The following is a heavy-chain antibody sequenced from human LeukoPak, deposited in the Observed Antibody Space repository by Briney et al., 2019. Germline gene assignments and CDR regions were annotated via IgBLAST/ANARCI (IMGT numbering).Heavy chain of an antibody. V-gene: IGHV1-18*01. D-gene: IGHD3-10*01. CDR3: ARACRIGLGGLFGGPCGFDM. J-gene: IGHJ3*02. Sequence: ASVKVSCKASGYTFTNSPISWMRQAPGQGLEWVGWVSPHNGNTIYAQKFQGRVSLTTDTSTSTAYMELRSLISDDTAVYYCARACRIGLGGLFGGPCGFDMWGQGTLVTVSP. CDR1: GYTFTNSP. CDR2: VSPHNGNT.